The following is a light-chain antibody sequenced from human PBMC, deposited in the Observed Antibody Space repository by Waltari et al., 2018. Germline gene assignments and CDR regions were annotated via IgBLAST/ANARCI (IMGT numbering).Light chain of an antibody. CDR3: SSYTSSSVV. CDR2: EVS. V-gene: IGLV2-14*01. CDR1: SNDVGGYNY. Sequence: QSALTQPASVSGSPGQSITISCPGTSNDVGGYNYVSWYQQHPGKAPKLMIYEVSNRPSGVSNRFSGSKSGNTASLTISGLQAEDEADDYCSSYTSSSVVFGGGTKLTVL. J-gene: IGLJ2*01.